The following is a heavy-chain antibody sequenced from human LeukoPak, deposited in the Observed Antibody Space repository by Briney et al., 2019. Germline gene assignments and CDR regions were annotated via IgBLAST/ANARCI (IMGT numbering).Heavy chain of an antibody. CDR2: MNPNSGNT. CDR3: ARGGQQLVKNYYYYMDV. J-gene: IGHJ6*03. CDR1: GYTFTSYD. V-gene: IGHV1-8*01. D-gene: IGHD6-6*01. Sequence: ASVNVSCKASGYTFTSYDINWVRQATGQGLEWMGWMNPNSGNTGYAQKFQGRVTMTRNTSISTAYMELSSLRSEDTAVYYCARGGQQLVKNYYYYMDVWGKGTTVTVSS.